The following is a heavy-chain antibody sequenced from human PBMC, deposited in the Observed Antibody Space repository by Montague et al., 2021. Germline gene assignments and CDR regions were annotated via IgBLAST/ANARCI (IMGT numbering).Heavy chain of an antibody. CDR3: ARTSFYYYCSGNYHGPFDI. D-gene: IGHD3-10*01. CDR2: ST. V-gene: IGHV4-59*01. Sequence: STNYNPSLTSRVTISVDTSKTQFSLKLTSVTAVDTALYPCARTSFYYYCSGNYHGPFDIWGQGTMVTVSS. J-gene: IGHJ3*02.